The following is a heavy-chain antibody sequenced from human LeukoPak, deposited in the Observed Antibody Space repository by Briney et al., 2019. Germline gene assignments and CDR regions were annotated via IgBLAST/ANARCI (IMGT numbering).Heavy chain of an antibody. CDR2: ISGSGGST. D-gene: IGHD5-18*01. CDR3: AKDPKDTAMVTRYFDY. J-gene: IGHJ4*02. CDR1: GFTFSSYA. Sequence: GGSLRLSCAASGFTFSSYAMSWVRQAPGKGLEWVSAISGSGGSTYYADSVKGRFTISRDNSKNTPYLQMNSLRAEDTAVYYCAKDPKDTAMVTRYFDYWGQGTLVTVSS. V-gene: IGHV3-23*01.